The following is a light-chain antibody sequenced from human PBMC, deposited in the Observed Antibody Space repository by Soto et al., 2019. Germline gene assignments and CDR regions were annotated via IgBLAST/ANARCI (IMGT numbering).Light chain of an antibody. CDR1: QSVSSSS. J-gene: IGKJ3*01. CDR2: GAS. Sequence: DIVLTQSPGTLSLSPGERATLSGRASQSVSSSSLAWYQQKPGQAPGLLIYGASSRATGIPDSFSGSGYGTDFTLTISRLESEYFAVYYRQQYARAPVTFGPGTQVDIK. CDR3: QQYARAPVT. V-gene: IGKV3-20*01.